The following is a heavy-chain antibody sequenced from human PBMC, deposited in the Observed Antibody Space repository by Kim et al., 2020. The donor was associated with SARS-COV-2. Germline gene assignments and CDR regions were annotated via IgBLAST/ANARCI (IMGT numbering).Heavy chain of an antibody. Sequence: GGSLRLSCAGSGFRFGDYSMNWVRQGPGKGLEWVAGISWKCGSIYYADSVKGRFTVSRDNAKNSLFLQMDNLRRGDTALYYCAKAEDSSGGADGFDIWG. CDR2: ISWKCGSI. D-gene: IGHD3-22*01. CDR1: GFRFGDYS. J-gene: IGHJ2*01. CDR3: AKAEDSSGGADGFDI. V-gene: IGHV3-9*01.